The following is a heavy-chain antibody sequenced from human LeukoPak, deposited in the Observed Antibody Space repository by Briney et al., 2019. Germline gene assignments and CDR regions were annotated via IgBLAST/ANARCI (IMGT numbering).Heavy chain of an antibody. CDR2: FDPEDGET. J-gene: IGHJ3*02. Sequence: ASVKVSCKVSGYTLTELSMHWVRQAPGKGLEWMGGFDPEDGETIYAQKFQGRVTMTEDTSTDTAYMELSSLRSEDTAVYYCATELDILTGVDAFDIWGQGTMVTVSS. CDR3: ATELDILTGVDAFDI. CDR1: GYTLTELS. D-gene: IGHD3-9*01. V-gene: IGHV1-24*01.